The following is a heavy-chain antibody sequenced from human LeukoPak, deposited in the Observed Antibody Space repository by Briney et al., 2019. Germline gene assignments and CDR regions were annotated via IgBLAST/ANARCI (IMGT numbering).Heavy chain of an antibody. V-gene: IGHV4-59*01. J-gene: IGHJ4*02. D-gene: IGHD6-13*01. Sequence: SETLSLTCTLSVGSINSYYRSCVRQPPRKGLEWIGCIYYSGSTNCNASLKSRISRSVDTSKSQLYLRLRSVTAADTAVYYCARSLWRRSTWYPFDCWGQGTLVTVSS. CDR3: ARSLWRRSTWYPFDC. CDR1: VGSINSYY. CDR2: IYYSGST.